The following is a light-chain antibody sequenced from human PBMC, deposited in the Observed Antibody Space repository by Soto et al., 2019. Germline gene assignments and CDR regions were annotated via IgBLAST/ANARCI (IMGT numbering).Light chain of an antibody. Sequence: DIQMTQSPSTLSGSVGDRVTITCRASQTISSWLAWYQQKPGKAPKLLIYKASTLKSGVPSRFSGSGSGTESTLTISSLQPDDFATYYCQHYKMYSPWTFGQGTKVDI. V-gene: IGKV1-5*03. CDR3: QHYKMYSPWT. CDR2: KAS. J-gene: IGKJ1*01. CDR1: QTISSW.